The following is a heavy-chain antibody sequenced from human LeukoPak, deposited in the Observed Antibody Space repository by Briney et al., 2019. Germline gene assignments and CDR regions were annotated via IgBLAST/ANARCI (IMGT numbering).Heavy chain of an antibody. J-gene: IGHJ4*02. Sequence: GRSLRLSCAASGFIFSSYAMHWVRQAPGKGLEWVAVISYDGSNKYYADSVKGRFTISRDNSKNTLYLQMNSLRAEDTAVYYCARAHGRGLFFGKPFDYWGQGTLVTVSS. V-gene: IGHV3-30*04. D-gene: IGHD2-21*01. CDR1: GFIFSSYA. CDR2: ISYDGSNK. CDR3: ARAHGRGLFFGKPFDY.